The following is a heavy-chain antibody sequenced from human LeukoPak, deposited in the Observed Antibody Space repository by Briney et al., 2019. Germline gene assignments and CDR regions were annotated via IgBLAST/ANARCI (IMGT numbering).Heavy chain of an antibody. D-gene: IGHD3-3*01. Sequence: GGSLRLSRAASGFTFSSYGMHWVRQAPGKGLEWVAFIRHDGSNKYYADSVKGRFTISRDNSKNTLFLQMNSLRAEDTAVYYCAKDYHYDFWSGYYLGNYYFDYWGQGALVTVSS. CDR1: GFTFSSYG. V-gene: IGHV3-30*02. J-gene: IGHJ4*02. CDR2: IRHDGSNK. CDR3: AKDYHYDFWSGYYLGNYYFDY.